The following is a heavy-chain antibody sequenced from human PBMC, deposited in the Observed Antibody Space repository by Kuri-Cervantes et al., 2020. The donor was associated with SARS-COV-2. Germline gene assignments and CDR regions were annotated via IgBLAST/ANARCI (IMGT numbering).Heavy chain of an antibody. CDR1: GFTFSSYW. Sequence: GESLKISCAASGFTFSSYWMSWVRQAPGKGLEWVANIKQDGSEKYYVDSVKGRFTISRDNAKNSLYLQMNSLRAEDTAVYYCARDPAAGLYCYYMDVWGKGTTVTVSS. J-gene: IGHJ6*03. CDR2: IKQDGSEK. V-gene: IGHV3-7*01. CDR3: ARDPAAGLYCYYMDV. D-gene: IGHD6-13*01.